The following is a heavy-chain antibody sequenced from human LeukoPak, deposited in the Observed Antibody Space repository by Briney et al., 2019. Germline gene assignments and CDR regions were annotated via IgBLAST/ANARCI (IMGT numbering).Heavy chain of an antibody. D-gene: IGHD6-19*01. CDR3: ARTTGYSSGWYLFDP. CDR1: GGSIRSYY. Sequence: SETLSLTCTVSGGSIRSYYWSWIRQPPGKGLEWIGYIYYSGNTNYNPSLKNRVTISVDTSKNQFSLNLSSVTTADTAVYYCARTTGYSSGWYLFDPWGQGTLVIVSS. CDR2: IYYSGNT. V-gene: IGHV4-59*01. J-gene: IGHJ5*02.